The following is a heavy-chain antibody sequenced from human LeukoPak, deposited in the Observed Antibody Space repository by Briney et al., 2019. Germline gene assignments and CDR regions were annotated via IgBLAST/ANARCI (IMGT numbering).Heavy chain of an antibody. CDR2: IYYSGST. D-gene: IGHD3-10*01. CDR3: ARGRFGECRYNWFDP. Sequence: PSETLSLTCTVSGGSVSSGSYYWSWIRQPPGKGLEWIGYIYYSGSTNYNPSLKSRVTISVDTSKNQFSLKLSSVTAADTAVYYCARGRFGECRYNWFDPWGQGTLVTVSS. V-gene: IGHV4-61*01. J-gene: IGHJ5*02. CDR1: GGSVSSGSYY.